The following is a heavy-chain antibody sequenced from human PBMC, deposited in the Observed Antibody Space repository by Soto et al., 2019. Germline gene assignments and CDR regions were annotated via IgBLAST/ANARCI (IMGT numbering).Heavy chain of an antibody. D-gene: IGHD3-3*01. Sequence: EVQLVESGGGLVQPGGSLRLSCAASGFTFSSYSMNWVRQAPGKGLEWVSYISSSSSTIYYADSVKGRFTISRDNAKNSLDLQMNSLRDEDTAVDYCARVGSYYDFWSGYYRSYYFDYWGQGTLVTVSS. J-gene: IGHJ4*02. CDR3: ARVGSYYDFWSGYYRSYYFDY. V-gene: IGHV3-48*02. CDR1: GFTFSSYS. CDR2: ISSSSSTI.